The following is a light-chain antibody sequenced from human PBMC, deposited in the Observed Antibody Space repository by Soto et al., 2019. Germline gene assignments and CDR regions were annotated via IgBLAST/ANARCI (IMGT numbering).Light chain of an antibody. CDR1: QSITNIY. J-gene: IGKJ2*01. Sequence: EIVLTQSPATLSLSPGERATLSCRASQSITNIYFAWYQQKPGQPPRPLIYGISMRATGVPDRFSGSGSVTDFTLTINRVEPEDFAVYYCEQYGYSPRTFGQGTKLEMK. V-gene: IGKV3-20*01. CDR3: EQYGYSPRT. CDR2: GIS.